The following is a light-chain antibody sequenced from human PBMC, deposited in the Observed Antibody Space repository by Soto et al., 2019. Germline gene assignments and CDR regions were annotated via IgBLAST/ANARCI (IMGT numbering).Light chain of an antibody. CDR1: SSDVGNYNH. Sequence: QSALTQPASVSGSPGQSVTISCTGTSSDVGNYNHVSWYQQHPGKAPKLMIYEATQRPSGVSNRFSASKSGNTASLTISGLQAEGESDYYCCSYAGSQTWVFGGGTKVTVL. CDR2: EAT. CDR3: CSYAGSQTWV. J-gene: IGLJ3*02. V-gene: IGLV2-23*01.